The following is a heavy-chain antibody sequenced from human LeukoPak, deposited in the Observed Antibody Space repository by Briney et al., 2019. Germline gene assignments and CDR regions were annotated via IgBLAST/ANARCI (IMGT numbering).Heavy chain of an antibody. J-gene: IGHJ6*02. CDR2: ISAYNGNT. CDR3: ARGSGYGGDYYGMDV. CDR1: GYTFTSYG. Sequence: ASVKVSCKASGYTFTSYGISWVRQAPGQGMEWMGWISAYNGNTNYAQKLQGRVTITTDTSTRTAYMELRSLRSDDTAVYYCARGSGYGGDYYGMDVWGQGTTVTVSS. V-gene: IGHV1-18*01. D-gene: IGHD5-12*01.